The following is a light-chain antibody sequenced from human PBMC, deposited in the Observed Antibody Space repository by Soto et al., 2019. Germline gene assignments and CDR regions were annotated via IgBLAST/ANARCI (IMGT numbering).Light chain of an antibody. CDR3: GTWDTGLTAV. CDR2: YNN. Sequence: QSVLTQPPSVSVAPGQKVTISCSGSNSNIGNNHVSWYQQVPGTAPKLLIYYNNKRPSGIPDRISGSKSGTSATLGITGLQTGDEGVYYCGTWDTGLTAVFGGGTKLTVL. CDR1: NSNIGNNH. V-gene: IGLV1-51*01. J-gene: IGLJ2*01.